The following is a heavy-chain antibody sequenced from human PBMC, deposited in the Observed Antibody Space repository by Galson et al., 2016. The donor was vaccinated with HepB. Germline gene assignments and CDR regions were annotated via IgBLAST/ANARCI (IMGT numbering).Heavy chain of an antibody. J-gene: IGHJ4*02. CDR1: GLFG. D-gene: IGHD1-7*01. V-gene: IGHV3-30*18. CDR3: AKDRVNWNSPHFDY. Sequence: SLRLSCAASGLFGIHWVRQAPGKGLEWIAVISSDESIKYYADSVKGRFTISRDNSKNTVYLQMNSLRADDTAVYYCAKDRVNWNSPHFDYWGQGTLVTVSS. CDR2: ISSDESIK.